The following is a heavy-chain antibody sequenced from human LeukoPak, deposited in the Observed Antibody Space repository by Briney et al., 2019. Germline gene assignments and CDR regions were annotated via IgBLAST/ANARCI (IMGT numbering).Heavy chain of an antibody. J-gene: IGHJ5*02. D-gene: IGHD3-3*01. CDR1: GGSISSYY. Sequence: SETLSLTCTVSGGSISSYYWSWIRQPPGKGLEWIGYIYTSGSTNYNPSLKSRVTISVDTSKNQFSLKLSSVTAADTAVYYCARGGYDFWSGNNWFDPWGQGTLVTVSS. CDR2: IYTSGST. V-gene: IGHV4-4*09. CDR3: ARGGYDFWSGNNWFDP.